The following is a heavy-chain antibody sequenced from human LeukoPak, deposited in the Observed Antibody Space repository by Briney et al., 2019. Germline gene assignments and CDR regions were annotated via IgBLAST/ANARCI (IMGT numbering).Heavy chain of an antibody. CDR1: GGSFSGYY. D-gene: IGHD3-3*01. V-gene: IGHV4-34*01. CDR3: ARGLVNYDFWSGYYTQNWFDP. Sequence: SETLSLTCAVYGGSFSGYYWSWIRQPPGKGLEWIGEINHSGSTNYNPSLKSRVTISVDTSKSQFSLKLSSVTAADTAVYYCARGLVNYDFWSGYYTQNWFDPWGQGTLVTVSS. J-gene: IGHJ5*02. CDR2: INHSGST.